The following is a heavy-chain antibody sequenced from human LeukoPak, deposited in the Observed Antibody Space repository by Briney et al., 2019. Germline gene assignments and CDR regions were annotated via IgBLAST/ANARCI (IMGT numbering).Heavy chain of an antibody. CDR3: AKEVSSWYLTNPYFDY. J-gene: IGHJ4*02. Sequence: PGGSLRLSCAASGFTFSTYGMHWVRQAPGKGLEWVAVISYDRSNEYYADSVKGRFTISRDNSKNTLYLQMNSLRVEDTAVYHCAKEVSSWYLTNPYFDYWGQGTLVTVSS. D-gene: IGHD6-13*01. CDR1: GFTFSTYG. V-gene: IGHV3-30*18. CDR2: ISYDRSNE.